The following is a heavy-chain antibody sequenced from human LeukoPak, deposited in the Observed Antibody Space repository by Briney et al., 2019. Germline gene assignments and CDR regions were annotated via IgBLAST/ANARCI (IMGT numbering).Heavy chain of an antibody. J-gene: IGHJ4*02. CDR1: GASFSNYY. Sequence: SETLSLTCTDSGASFSNYYWSWIRQPPGKGLEWIGYIYTSGSTNYNPSLKSRVTISADKSKNQFSLKLSSVTAAVTAVYYCARHFEGSSHSYFDYWGQGTLVTVSS. CDR2: IYTSGST. V-gene: IGHV4-4*09. CDR3: ARHFEGSSHSYFDY. D-gene: IGHD6-6*01.